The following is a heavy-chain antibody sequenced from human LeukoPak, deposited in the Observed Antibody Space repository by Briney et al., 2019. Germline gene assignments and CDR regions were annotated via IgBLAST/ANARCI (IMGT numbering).Heavy chain of an antibody. CDR2: ISSISHYI. Sequence: GGSLRLSCAGSGYSFRSHSMNWVRQAPGKGLEWVSSISSISHYIYYADSVKGRFTISRDNAKNSLYLQMNSLRAEDTALYYCTRDYYDSSGLSFDYWGQGTLVTVSS. J-gene: IGHJ4*02. CDR1: GYSFRSHS. D-gene: IGHD3-22*01. CDR3: TRDYYDSSGLSFDY. V-gene: IGHV3-21*01.